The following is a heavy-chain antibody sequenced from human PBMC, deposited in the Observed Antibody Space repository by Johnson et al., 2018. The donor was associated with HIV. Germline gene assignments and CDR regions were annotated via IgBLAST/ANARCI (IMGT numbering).Heavy chain of an antibody. CDR2: ISGSGGTI. CDR1: GFTFSDYY. D-gene: IGHD3-10*01. Sequence: VQLVESGGGLVKPGGSLRLSCAASGFTFSDYYMNWIRQAPGKGLEWVSYISGSGGTIYYADSVKGRFTISRDNSKNTLYLEMNSLRAEDTAVYYCARDPYGSGPYVAFDIWGQGTMVTVSS. J-gene: IGHJ3*02. CDR3: ARDPYGSGPYVAFDI. V-gene: IGHV3-11*04.